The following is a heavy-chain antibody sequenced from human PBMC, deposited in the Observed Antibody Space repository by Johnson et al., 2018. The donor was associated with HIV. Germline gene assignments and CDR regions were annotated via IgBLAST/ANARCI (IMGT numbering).Heavy chain of an antibody. CDR3: AREDTAVVIKRAFDI. V-gene: IGHV3-30-3*01. CDR2: ISYDRSNK. CDR1: GFTLSSYA. D-gene: IGHD5-18*01. J-gene: IGHJ3*02. Sequence: QVQLVESGGGVVQPGRSLRLSCAASGFTLSSYAMHWVRQAPGKGLEWAAVISYDRSNKYYADSVKGRFTISRDNSKNTLYLHMNCLSAEDTAVYYCAREDTAVVIKRAFDIWGQGTMVTVSS.